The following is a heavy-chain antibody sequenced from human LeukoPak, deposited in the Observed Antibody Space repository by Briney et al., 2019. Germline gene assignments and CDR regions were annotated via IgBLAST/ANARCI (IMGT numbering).Heavy chain of an antibody. CDR1: GFTFSSYG. J-gene: IGHJ4*02. Sequence: GGSLRLSCAASGFTFSSYGMHWVRQAPGKGLEWVAFIWYDGSNKYYADSVKVRFTISRDNSKNTLYLQMNSLRAGDTAVYYCAKDPSVRLVQKWHGGYYFDYWGQGTLVTVSS. D-gene: IGHD3-10*01. CDR3: AKDPSVRLVQKWHGGYYFDY. CDR2: IWYDGSNK. V-gene: IGHV3-30*02.